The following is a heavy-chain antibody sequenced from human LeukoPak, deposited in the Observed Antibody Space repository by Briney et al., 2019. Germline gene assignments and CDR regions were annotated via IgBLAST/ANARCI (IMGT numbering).Heavy chain of an antibody. D-gene: IGHD5-18*01. J-gene: IGHJ4*02. Sequence: GGSLRLSCAGSGFTFSDYYMTWIRQAPGKGLAWVSRINSDGSSINYADSVKGRFTISRDNAKSTLYLQMNSLTAEDSAVYYCARVGYNYGFDYWGQGALVTVSS. V-gene: IGHV3-74*01. CDR2: INSDGSSI. CDR1: GFTFSDYY. CDR3: ARVGYNYGFDY.